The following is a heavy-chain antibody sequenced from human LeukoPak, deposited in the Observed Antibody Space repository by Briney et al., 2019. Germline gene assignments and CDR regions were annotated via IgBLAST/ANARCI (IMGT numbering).Heavy chain of an antibody. CDR1: GGTFSSYA. CDR3: ARDLRGRGYSYGGLGRMDV. CDR2: IIPIFGTA. V-gene: IGHV1-69*13. D-gene: IGHD5-18*01. Sequence: SVKVSCKASGGTFSSYAISWVRQAPGQGLEWMGGIIPIFGTANFAQKFQGRVTITADESTSTAYMELSSLRSEDTAVYYCARDLRGRGYSYGGLGRMDVWGQGTTVTVSS. J-gene: IGHJ6*02.